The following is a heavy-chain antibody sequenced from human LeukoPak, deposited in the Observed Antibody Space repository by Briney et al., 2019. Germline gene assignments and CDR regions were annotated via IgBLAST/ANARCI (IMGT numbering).Heavy chain of an antibody. Sequence: SETLSLTCAVYGGSFSGYYCSWIRQPPGKGLEWIGEINHSGSTNYNPSLKSRVTISVDTSKNQFSLKLSSVTAADTAVDYCARGDDAFDIWGQGTMVTVSS. CDR3: ARGDDAFDI. V-gene: IGHV4-34*01. CDR2: INHSGST. J-gene: IGHJ3*02. CDR1: GGSFSGYY.